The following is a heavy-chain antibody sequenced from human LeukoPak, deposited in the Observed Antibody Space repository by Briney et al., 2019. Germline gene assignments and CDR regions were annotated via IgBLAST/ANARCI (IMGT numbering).Heavy chain of an antibody. V-gene: IGHV4-34*01. CDR2: ITHSGSS. D-gene: IGHD3-10*01. Sequence: SETLSLTCAVTGVSFSDSYWSWIRQPPGKGLEWIGEITHSGSSKYNPSLKSRVTISVDTSKNQFSLKLSSVTAADTAVYYCASPMVRGVIIPLWGQGTLVTVSS. CDR1: GVSFSDSY. CDR3: ASPMVRGVIIPL. J-gene: IGHJ4*02.